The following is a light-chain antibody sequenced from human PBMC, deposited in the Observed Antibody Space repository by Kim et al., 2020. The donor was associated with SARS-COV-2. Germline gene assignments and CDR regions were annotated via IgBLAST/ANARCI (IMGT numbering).Light chain of an antibody. CDR1: SSDVGGYNY. CDR3: SSYTSSSTLV. J-gene: IGLJ2*01. CDR2: DVT. V-gene: IGLV2-14*03. Sequence: QSITISCTGTSSDVGGYNYVSLYQQHPGKAPKLMIYDVTNRPSGVSNRFSGSKSGNTASLTISGLQAEDETDYYCSSYTSSSTLVCGGGTQLTVL.